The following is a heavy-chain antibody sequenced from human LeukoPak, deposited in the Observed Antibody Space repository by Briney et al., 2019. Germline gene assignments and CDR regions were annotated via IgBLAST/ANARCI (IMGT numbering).Heavy chain of an antibody. Sequence: ASVKVSCKASGGTFSSYAISWVRQAPGQGLEWMGWISAYNGNTNYAQKLQGRVTMTTDTSTSTAYMELRSLRSDDTAVYYCARDSCSSTSCHNYDYWGQGTLVTVSS. CDR2: ISAYNGNT. J-gene: IGHJ4*02. CDR1: GGTFSSYA. D-gene: IGHD2-2*02. CDR3: ARDSCSSTSCHNYDY. V-gene: IGHV1-18*01.